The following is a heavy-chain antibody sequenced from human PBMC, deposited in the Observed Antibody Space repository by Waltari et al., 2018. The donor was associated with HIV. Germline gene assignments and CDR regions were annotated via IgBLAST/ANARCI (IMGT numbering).Heavy chain of an antibody. J-gene: IGHJ4*02. Sequence: QVQLQESGPGLVKPSETLSLTCTVSGYSISSGYYWGWIRQPPGKGLEWIGSIYHSGSTYYNPSLKSRVTISVDTSKNQFSLKLSSVTAADTAVYYCASHYDSSWGAFDYWGQGTLVTVSS. D-gene: IGHD3-22*01. CDR2: IYHSGST. CDR1: GYSISSGYY. V-gene: IGHV4-38-2*02. CDR3: ASHYDSSWGAFDY.